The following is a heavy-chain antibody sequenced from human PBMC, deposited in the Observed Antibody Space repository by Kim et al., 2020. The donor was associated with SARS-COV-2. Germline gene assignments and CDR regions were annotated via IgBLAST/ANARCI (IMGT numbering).Heavy chain of an antibody. CDR3: AREKLGTYYLYGMDV. CDR2: INAGNGNT. CDR1: GYTFTSYA. V-gene: IGHV1-3*01. D-gene: IGHD6-13*01. Sequence: ASVKVSCKASGYTFTSYAMHWVRQAPGQRLEWMGWINAGNGNTKYSQKFQGRVTITRDTSASTAYMELSSLRAEDTAVYYCAREKLGTYYLYGMDVLGQGTTVTVSS. J-gene: IGHJ6*02.